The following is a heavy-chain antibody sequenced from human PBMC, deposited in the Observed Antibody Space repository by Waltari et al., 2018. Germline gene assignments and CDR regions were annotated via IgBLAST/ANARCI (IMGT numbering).Heavy chain of an antibody. CDR3: ARSYLKFEP. V-gene: IGHV4-59*08. CDR2: VYYDGST. D-gene: IGHD3-10*01. CDR1: GGSIRSYY. J-gene: IGHJ5*02. Sequence: QLQLQESGPGVVSVSETLSLTCSVSGGSIRSYYWSWLRKPPGKPLAWIGHVYYDGSTSYNPSLKRRVTMSVDMSTNQFSLRLTSVTAADTATYYCARSYLKFEPWGPGTLVTVSS.